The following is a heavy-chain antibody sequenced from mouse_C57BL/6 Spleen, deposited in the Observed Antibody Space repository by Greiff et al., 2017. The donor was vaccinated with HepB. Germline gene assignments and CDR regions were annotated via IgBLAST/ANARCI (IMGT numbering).Heavy chain of an antibody. CDR1: GYTFTSYW. CDR2: IYPSDSET. Sequence: VQLQQSGAELVRPGSSVKLSCKASGYTFTSYWMDWVKQRPGQGLEWIGNIYPSDSETHYNQKFKDKATLTVDKSSRTAYMRLSSLTSEDSAVYNSARENYGGVASDWGPKTTLTVSS. D-gene: IGHD1-1*02. CDR3: ARENYGGVASD. V-gene: IGHV1-61*01. J-gene: IGHJ2*01.